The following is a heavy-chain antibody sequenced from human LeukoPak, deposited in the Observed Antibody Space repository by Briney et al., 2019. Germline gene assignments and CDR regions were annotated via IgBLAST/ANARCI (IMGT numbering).Heavy chain of an antibody. CDR3: ARGEWLLHY. J-gene: IGHJ4*02. CDR1: GYTFTDYY. Sequence: APVKVSCKASGYTFTDYYIHWVRQAPGQGLEWMGRINPNSGGTNSAQKFQGRVTMTRDTSISTAYMELSRLRSDDTAVYYCARGEWLLHYWGQGILVTVSS. V-gene: IGHV1-2*06. CDR2: INPNSGGT. D-gene: IGHD5-18*01.